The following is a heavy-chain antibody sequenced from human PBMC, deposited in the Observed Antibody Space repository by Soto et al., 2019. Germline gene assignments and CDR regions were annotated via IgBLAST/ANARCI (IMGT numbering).Heavy chain of an antibody. V-gene: IGHV4-39*01. CDR3: AADYYGSGRFDP. D-gene: IGHD3-10*01. CDR2: VYYSGST. J-gene: IGHJ5*02. CDR1: GGSISSNSYY. Sequence: SETLSLTCTVSGGSISSNSYYWGWIRQPPGKGLEWIGSVYYSGSTYYNPSLKSRVTISVDTSKNQFSLKLSSVTAADTAVYYCAADYYGSGRFDPWGQGTLVTVSS.